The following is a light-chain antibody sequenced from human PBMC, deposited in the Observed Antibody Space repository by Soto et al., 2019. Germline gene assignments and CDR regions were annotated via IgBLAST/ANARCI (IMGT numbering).Light chain of an antibody. CDR2: GAS. CDR1: QSVSSSY. Sequence: EIVLTQSPGTLSLSPGERATLSCRASQSVSSSYLAWYQQKPGQAPRLLIYGASSRATGIPDRFSGSGSGTDFPINISRLEPEDCAVYYCQQYGSSLPLTFGEGSKVEMK. CDR3: QQYGSSLPLT. V-gene: IGKV3-20*01. J-gene: IGKJ4*01.